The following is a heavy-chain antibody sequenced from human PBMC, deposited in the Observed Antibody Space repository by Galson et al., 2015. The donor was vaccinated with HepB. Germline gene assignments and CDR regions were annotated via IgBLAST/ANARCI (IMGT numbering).Heavy chain of an antibody. CDR3: ASARGVTTIYYYYYYMDV. Sequence: SVKVSCKASGGTFSSYAISWVRQAPGQGLEWMGGIIPIFGTANYAQKFQGRVTITADESTSTAYMELSSLRSEDTAVYYCASARGVTTIYYYYYYMDVWGKGTTVTVSS. D-gene: IGHD4-11*01. CDR2: IIPIFGTA. CDR1: GGTFSSYA. J-gene: IGHJ6*03. V-gene: IGHV1-69*13.